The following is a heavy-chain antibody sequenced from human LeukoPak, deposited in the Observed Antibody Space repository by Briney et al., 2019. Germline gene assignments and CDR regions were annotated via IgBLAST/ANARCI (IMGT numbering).Heavy chain of an antibody. CDR1: GFTFSSYG. Sequence: PGGSLRLSCAASGFTFSSYGMHWVRQAPGKGLEWVAVISHDGSNKYYADSVKGRFTISRDNSKNTLYLQMNSLRAEDTAVYYCAKPDYYDSSGYPDYWGQGTLVTVSS. V-gene: IGHV3-30*18. D-gene: IGHD3-22*01. CDR3: AKPDYYDSSGYPDY. J-gene: IGHJ4*02. CDR2: ISHDGSNK.